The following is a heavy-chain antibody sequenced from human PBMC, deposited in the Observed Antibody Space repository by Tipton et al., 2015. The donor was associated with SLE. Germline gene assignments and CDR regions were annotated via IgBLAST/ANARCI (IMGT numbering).Heavy chain of an antibody. CDR3: VREHGSGSYYNF. D-gene: IGHD3-10*01. J-gene: IGHJ4*02. Sequence: TLSLTCAVYGGSFSGYYWSWIRQPAGKGLEWIGRMYTTGSTNYNPSLQSRVTMSVDTSKNQFSLRLSSVTAADTAVYYCVREHGSGSYYNFWGQGTLVTVSS. V-gene: IGHV4-4*07. CDR1: GGSFSGYY. CDR2: MYTTGST.